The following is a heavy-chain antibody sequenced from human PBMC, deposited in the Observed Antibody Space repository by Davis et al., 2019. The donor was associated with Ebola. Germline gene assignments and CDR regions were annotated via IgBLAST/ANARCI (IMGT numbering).Heavy chain of an antibody. V-gene: IGHV3-66*01. J-gene: IGHJ3*02. CDR2: IYSGGTT. CDR3: ARDQLSGSYHDAFDI. D-gene: IGHD1-26*01. Sequence: GESLKISCAASGFTVSSNHMSWVRQAPGKGLEWVSLIYSGGTTYYADSVKGRFTISRDDSRNTLYLQMNSLRADDTAVYYCARDQLSGSYHDAFDIWGKGTTVTVSS. CDR1: GFTVSSNH.